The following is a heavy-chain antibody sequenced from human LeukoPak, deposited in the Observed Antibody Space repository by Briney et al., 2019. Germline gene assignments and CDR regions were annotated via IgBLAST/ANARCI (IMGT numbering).Heavy chain of an antibody. CDR2: ISSSSSYI. CDR3: AGVSPQWLIPPDY. CDR1: GFTFSSYS. J-gene: IGHJ4*02. V-gene: IGHV3-21*01. Sequence: GGSLRLSCAASGFTFSSYSMNWVRQAPGKGLEWVSSISSSSSYIYYADSVKGRFTISRDNAKNSLYLQMNSLRAEDTAVYYCAGVSPQWLIPPDYWGQGTLVTVSS. D-gene: IGHD6-19*01.